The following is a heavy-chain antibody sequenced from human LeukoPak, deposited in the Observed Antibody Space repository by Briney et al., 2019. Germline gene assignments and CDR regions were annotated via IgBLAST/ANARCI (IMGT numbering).Heavy chain of an antibody. D-gene: IGHD1-1*01. Sequence: SETLSLTCAVYGGSFSGYYWSWIRQPPGKGLEWIGYIYYSGSTNYNPSLKSRVTISVDTSKNQFSLKLSSVTAADTAVYYCARGNDGYYFDYWGQGTLVTVSS. CDR2: IYYSGST. CDR1: GGSFSGYY. CDR3: ARGNDGYYFDY. V-gene: IGHV4-59*08. J-gene: IGHJ4*02.